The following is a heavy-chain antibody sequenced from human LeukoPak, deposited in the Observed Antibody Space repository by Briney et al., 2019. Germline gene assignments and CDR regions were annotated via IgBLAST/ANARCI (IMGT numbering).Heavy chain of an antibody. Sequence: SGTLSLTCAVSGGSISSSNWWSWVRQPPGKGLEWIGEIYHSGSTNYNPSLKSRVTISVDKSKNQFSLKLSSVTAADTAVYYCARDDAVTTFFAMGAFDIWGQGTMVTVSS. CDR3: ARDDAVTTFFAMGAFDI. CDR1: GGSISSSNW. J-gene: IGHJ3*02. CDR2: IYHSGST. V-gene: IGHV4-4*02. D-gene: IGHD4-17*01.